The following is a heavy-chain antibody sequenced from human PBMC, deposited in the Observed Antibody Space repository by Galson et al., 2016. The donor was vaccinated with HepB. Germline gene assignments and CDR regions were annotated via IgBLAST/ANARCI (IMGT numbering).Heavy chain of an antibody. CDR2: IFHSGST. D-gene: IGHD2-2*01. CDR3: ARTSVVPAALFDR. J-gene: IGHJ5*02. CDR1: GGSISSGSYY. V-gene: IGHV4-31*03. Sequence: TLSLTCTVSGGSISSGSYYWSWIRQHPGKGLEWIGYIFHSGSTYYNLSLKSRLTISVDKSKNHFSLKLSSVTAADTAVYYCARTSVVPAALFDRWGQGALVTVSS.